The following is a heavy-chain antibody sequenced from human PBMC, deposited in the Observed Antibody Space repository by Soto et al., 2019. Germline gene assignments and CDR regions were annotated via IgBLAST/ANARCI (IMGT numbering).Heavy chain of an antibody. CDR1: GGPISSYY. D-gene: IGHD5-12*01. V-gene: IGHV4-59*01. CDR2: IYYSGST. CDR3: AREARLGGYDSYGGNVWFDP. J-gene: IGHJ5*02. Sequence: SETLSLTCTVSGGPISSYYWSWIRQPPGKGLEWIGYIYYSGSTNYNPSLKSRVTISVDTSKNQFSLKLSSVTAADTAVYYCAREARLGGYDSYGGNVWFDPWGQGTLVTVSS.